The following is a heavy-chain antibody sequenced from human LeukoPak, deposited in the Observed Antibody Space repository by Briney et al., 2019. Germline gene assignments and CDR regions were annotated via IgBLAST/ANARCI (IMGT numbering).Heavy chain of an antibody. CDR2: ISAYNGNT. CDR3: ARGARGVIITGDYYYGMDV. CDR1: GYTFTSYG. D-gene: IGHD3-10*01. J-gene: IGHJ6*02. V-gene: IGHV1-18*01. Sequence: ASVKVSCKASGYTFTSYGISWVRQAPGQGLEWMGWISAYNGNTNYAQKLQGRVTMTTDTSTSTAYMELRSLRSDDTAVYYCARGARGVIITGDYYYGMDVWGQGTTVTVSS.